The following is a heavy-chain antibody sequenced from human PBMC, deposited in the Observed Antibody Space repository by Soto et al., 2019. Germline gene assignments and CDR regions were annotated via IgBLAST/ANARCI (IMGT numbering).Heavy chain of an antibody. V-gene: IGHV3-11*01. J-gene: IGHJ4*02. Sequence: QVQLVESGGGLVKPGGSLRLSCATSGFIFSDYYMHWIRHAPGKGLEWISYISGNGRIIQYADSAKGRFTISRDNAQNSLYLQMNSLRAEDTAQYFCARDFDADSRTDLDYWGQGTLVTVS. CDR3: ARDFDADSRTDLDY. CDR1: GFIFSDYY. CDR2: ISGNGRII. D-gene: IGHD2-21*01.